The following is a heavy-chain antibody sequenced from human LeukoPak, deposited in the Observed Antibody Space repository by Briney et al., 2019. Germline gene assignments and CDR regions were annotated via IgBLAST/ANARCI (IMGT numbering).Heavy chain of an antibody. CDR1: GYTFTNYA. CDR3: ARPSYNWNSDY. Sequence: GASVKVSCKASGYTFTNYAINWVRQAPGQGLEWMGWINPNSGGTNYAQKFQGRVTMTRDTSISTAYMELSRLRSDDTAVYYCARPSYNWNSDYWGQGTLVTVSS. D-gene: IGHD1-20*01. V-gene: IGHV1-2*02. CDR2: INPNSGGT. J-gene: IGHJ4*02.